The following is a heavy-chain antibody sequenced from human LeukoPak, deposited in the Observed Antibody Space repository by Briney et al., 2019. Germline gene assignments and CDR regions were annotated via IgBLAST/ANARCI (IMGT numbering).Heavy chain of an antibody. CDR1: GYTFTSYG. CDR2: ISAYNGNT. CDR3: ARDGLGGSGVAYYMDV. D-gene: IGHD3-10*01. Sequence: GASVKVSYKASGYTFTSYGISWVRQAPGQGLEWMGWISAYNGNTNYAQKLQGRVTMTTDTSTSTAYMELRSLRSDDTAVYYCARDGLGGSGVAYYMDVWGKGTTVTVSS. V-gene: IGHV1-18*01. J-gene: IGHJ6*03.